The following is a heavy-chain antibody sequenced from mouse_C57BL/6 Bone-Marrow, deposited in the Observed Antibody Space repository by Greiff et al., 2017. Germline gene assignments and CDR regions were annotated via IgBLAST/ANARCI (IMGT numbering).Heavy chain of an antibody. V-gene: IGHV5-15*04. CDR3: ARQDYGSSYDYAMDY. CDR2: ISNLAYSI. D-gene: IGHD1-1*01. J-gene: IGHJ4*01. CDR1: GFTFSDYG. Sequence: EVMLVESGGGLVQPGGSLKLSCAASGFTFSDYGMAWVRQAPRQGPEWVAFISNLAYSIYYADTVTGRFTISRENAKDTLYLEMSSLRSEDTAMYYCARQDYGSSYDYAMDYWGQGTSVTVSS.